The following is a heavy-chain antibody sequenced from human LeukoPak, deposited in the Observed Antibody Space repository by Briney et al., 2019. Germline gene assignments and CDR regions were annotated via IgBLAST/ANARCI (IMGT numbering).Heavy chain of an antibody. Sequence: PGGSLRLSCAASGFLVSNNHMSWVRQAPGKGLEWVSLTYTDTSAYYADSVKGRFTISRDNSKNTLNLQMNSLRVEDTAVYYCARESWGPVEPWGQGTLVTVSS. CDR1: GFLVSNNH. CDR3: ARESWGPVEP. J-gene: IGHJ5*02. D-gene: IGHD7-27*01. CDR2: TYTDTSA. V-gene: IGHV3-66*02.